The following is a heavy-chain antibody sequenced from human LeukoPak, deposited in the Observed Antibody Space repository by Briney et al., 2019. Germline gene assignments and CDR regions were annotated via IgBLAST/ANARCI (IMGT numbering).Heavy chain of an antibody. CDR1: GFTFSSYD. J-gene: IGHJ4*02. Sequence: PGGSLRLSCAASGFTFSSYDMHWVRQAPGKGLEWVAVISYDGSNKYYADPVKGRFTISRDNSKNTLYLQMNSLRAEDTAVYYCAKDRHYSSNLFDYWGQGTLVTVSS. CDR3: AKDRHYSSNLFDY. V-gene: IGHV3-30*18. D-gene: IGHD3-10*01. CDR2: ISYDGSNK.